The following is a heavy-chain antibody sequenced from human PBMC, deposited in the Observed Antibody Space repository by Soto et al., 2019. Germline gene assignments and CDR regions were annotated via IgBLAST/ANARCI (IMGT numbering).Heavy chain of an antibody. CDR2: MNPNSGKT. CDR3: ARSRSYGYSNTNWLDP. J-gene: IGHJ5*02. D-gene: IGHD4-4*01. Sequence: QVQLVQSGAEVKKPGASVKVSCKASGYTFTNYDINWVRQATGQGLEWMGWMNPNSGKTGYAQKFQGRVTMTRSPSISTAYMELSSLRSEDTAVYYCARSRSYGYSNTNWLDPWGQGTLVTVSS. CDR1: GYTFTNYD. V-gene: IGHV1-8*01.